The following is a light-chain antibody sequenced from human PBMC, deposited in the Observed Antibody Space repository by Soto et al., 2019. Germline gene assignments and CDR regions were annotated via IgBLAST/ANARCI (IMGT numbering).Light chain of an antibody. J-gene: IGKJ3*01. Sequence: DIPMTQSPSSLSASVGDRVTITCRASQSISSYLNWYQQKPGKAPKLLIYAASSLQSGVPSRFSGSGSGTDFTLTINSLQPEDFATYYCQQSNSTPLTFGPGTKVDIK. CDR2: AAS. CDR3: QQSNSTPLT. V-gene: IGKV1-39*01. CDR1: QSISSY.